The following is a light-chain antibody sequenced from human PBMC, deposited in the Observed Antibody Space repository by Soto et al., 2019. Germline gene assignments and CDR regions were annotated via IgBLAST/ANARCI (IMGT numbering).Light chain of an antibody. J-gene: IGKJ1*01. CDR3: QHYYIYPRT. V-gene: IGKV1-8*01. CDR2: ASS. Sequence: AIRMTQSPSSLSASTGDRVTITCRASQGISSYLAWYQQKPGKAPKLLIYASSTLQSVVPSRFSGSGSGTSFTLTFIFLQSEDSATYYCQHYYIYPRTFGQGTKVEIK. CDR1: QGISSY.